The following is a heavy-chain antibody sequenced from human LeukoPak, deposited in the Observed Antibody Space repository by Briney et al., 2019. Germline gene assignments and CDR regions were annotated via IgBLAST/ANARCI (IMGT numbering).Heavy chain of an antibody. CDR3: ARWGVLCPGDY. V-gene: IGHV3-30*03. D-gene: IGHD2/OR15-2a*01. Sequence: GGSLRLSCAASGFTFSSYGMHWVRQAPGKGLEWVAVISYDGSNKYYADSVKGRFTISRDNSKNTLYLQMNSLRAEDTAVYYCARWGVLCPGDYWGQGTLVTVSS. J-gene: IGHJ4*02. CDR1: GFTFSSYG. CDR2: ISYDGSNK.